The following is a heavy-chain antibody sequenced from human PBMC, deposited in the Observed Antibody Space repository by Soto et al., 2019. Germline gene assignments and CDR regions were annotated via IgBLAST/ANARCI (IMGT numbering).Heavy chain of an antibody. CDR1: SGSISTGDYY. Sequence: PETLSLTYTASSGSISTGDYYWPWIRQPPGQGPEWIGSIDYIGTTYYNPSLKSRVTISADTSKNQFSLDLRSVTAADTAVYYCARHAHHGNCDYWGQGTQVTVS. J-gene: IGHJ4*02. CDR3: ARHAHHGNCDY. V-gene: IGHV4-39*01. CDR2: IDYIGTT. D-gene: IGHD1-26*01.